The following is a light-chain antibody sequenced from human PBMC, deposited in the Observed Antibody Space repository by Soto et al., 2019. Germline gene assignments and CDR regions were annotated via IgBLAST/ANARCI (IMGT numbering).Light chain of an antibody. V-gene: IGKV3-15*01. Sequence: EIVMTQSPATLSVSPGERATLSCRASQSVSSNLAWDQQKPGQAPRLLIYGASTRAAGIPARFSGSGSGTEFTRTISSLQSEDFAVYYCQQYNNWPPMYAFGQGTKLEIK. CDR1: QSVSSN. CDR2: GAS. CDR3: QQYNNWPPMYA. J-gene: IGKJ2*01.